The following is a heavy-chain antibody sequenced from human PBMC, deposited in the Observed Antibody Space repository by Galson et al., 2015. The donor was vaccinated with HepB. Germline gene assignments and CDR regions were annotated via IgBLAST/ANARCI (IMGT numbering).Heavy chain of an antibody. J-gene: IGHJ4*02. CDR1: GFTFSSYN. V-gene: IGHV3-48*04. CDR2: ISTSSNTI. CDR3: AGTYSSGWSDY. Sequence: SLRLSCAASGFTFSSYNMNWLRQAPGKGLEWVSYISTSSNTIYYADSVKGRFTISRDNAKNSLYLQMNSLRAEDTAVYYCAGTYSSGWSDYWGQGTLVTVSS. D-gene: IGHD6-19*01.